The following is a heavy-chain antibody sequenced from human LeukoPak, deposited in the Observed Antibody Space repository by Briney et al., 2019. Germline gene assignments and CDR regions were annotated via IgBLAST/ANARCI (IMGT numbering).Heavy chain of an antibody. CDR1: GYTFTSFG. CDR2: ICTYNGNT. D-gene: IGHD2-2*01. Sequence: ASVKVSCMASGYTFTSFGISWVRQAPGQGLEWMGWICTYNGNTNYAQKLQGRVTMTTDTSTSTAYMELRSLRSDDTAVYYCAREFIVVVPAAAYGMDVWGQGTTVTVSS. CDR3: AREFIVVVPAAAYGMDV. V-gene: IGHV1-18*01. J-gene: IGHJ6*02.